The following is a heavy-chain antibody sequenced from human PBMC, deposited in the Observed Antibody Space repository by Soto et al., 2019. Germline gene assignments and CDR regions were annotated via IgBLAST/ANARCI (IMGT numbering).Heavy chain of an antibody. J-gene: IGHJ6*02. CDR2: ISYDGSNK. CDR3: AKDLITIFGVEVPRNYYYYYGMDV. V-gene: IGHV3-30*18. CDR1: GFTFSSYV. Sequence: GGSLRVSCAASGFTFSSYVMHWARQSPGKGLEWVAVISYDGSNKYYADSVKGRFTISRDNSKNTLYLQMNSLRAEDTAVYYCAKDLITIFGVEVPRNYYYYYGMDVWGQGTTVTVSS. D-gene: IGHD3-3*01.